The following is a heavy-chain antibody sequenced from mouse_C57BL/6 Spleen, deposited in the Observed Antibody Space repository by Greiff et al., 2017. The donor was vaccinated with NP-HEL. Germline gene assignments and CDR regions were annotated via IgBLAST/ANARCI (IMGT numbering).Heavy chain of an antibody. CDR1: GYTFTDYY. D-gene: IGHD2-3*01. J-gene: IGHJ4*01. Sequence: EVQLVESGPELVKPGASVKISCKASGYTFTDYYMNWVKQSHGKSLEWIGDINPNNGGTSYNQKFKGKATLTVDKSSSTAYMELRSLTSEDSAVYYCARNDGYQDYYAMDYWGQGTSVTVSS. CDR3: ARNDGYQDYYAMDY. V-gene: IGHV1-26*01. CDR2: INPNNGGT.